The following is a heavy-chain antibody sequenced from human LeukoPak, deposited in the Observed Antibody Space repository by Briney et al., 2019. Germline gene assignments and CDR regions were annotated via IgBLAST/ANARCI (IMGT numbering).Heavy chain of an antibody. CDR2: INPSGGST. CDR1: GYTFTSYY. J-gene: IGHJ4*02. Sequence: ASVKVSCKASGYTFTSYYMHWVRQAPGQGLEWMGLINPSGGSTSYAQKFQGRVTMTRDTSTSTVYMELSSLGSEDTAVYYCARDRRKGIAAAGIPLDYWGQGTLVTVSS. V-gene: IGHV1-46*01. D-gene: IGHD6-13*01. CDR3: ARDRRKGIAAAGIPLDY.